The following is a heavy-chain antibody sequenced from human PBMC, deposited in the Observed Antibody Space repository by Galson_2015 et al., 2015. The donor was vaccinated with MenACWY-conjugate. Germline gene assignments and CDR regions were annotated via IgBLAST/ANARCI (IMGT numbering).Heavy chain of an antibody. CDR1: GYTLTELS. CDR2: FDPEDGET. Sequence: SVKVSCKVSGYTLTELSMHWVRQAPGKGLEWMGGFDPEDGETIYAQKFQGRVTMTADTSTDTTYMELSSLRSEDTAVYYCATRGSGSYYGFDYWGQGTLVTVSS. D-gene: IGHD1-26*01. V-gene: IGHV1-24*01. CDR3: ATRGSGSYYGFDY. J-gene: IGHJ4*02.